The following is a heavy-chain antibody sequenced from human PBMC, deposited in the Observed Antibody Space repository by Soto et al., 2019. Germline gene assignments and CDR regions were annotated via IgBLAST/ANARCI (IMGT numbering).Heavy chain of an antibody. CDR3: AKFAELYCSSTSCYSYFDY. J-gene: IGHJ4*02. CDR1: GFTFSSYA. V-gene: IGHV3-23*01. Sequence: GGSLRLSCAASGFTFSSYAMSWVRQAPGKGLEWVSAISGSGGSTYYADSVKGRFTISRDNSKNTLYLQMNSLRAEDTAVYYCAKFAELYCSSTSCYSYFDYWGQGTLVTVSS. D-gene: IGHD2-2*02. CDR2: ISGSGGST.